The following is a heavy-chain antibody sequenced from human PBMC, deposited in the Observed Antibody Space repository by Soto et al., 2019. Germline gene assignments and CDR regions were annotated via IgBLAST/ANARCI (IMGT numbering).Heavy chain of an antibody. V-gene: IGHV1-18*04. CDR3: ARQAIKYYFDGGIYAQTPFFDN. D-gene: IGHD3-22*01. Sequence: ASVKVSCKASGYTFTSHVINWVRQAPGQGLEWMGWISTYNGNTHYAQNLQGRVSMTTDTSTTTAYMELRSLRSDDTAVYFCARQAIKYYFDGGIYAQTPFFDNWGQGTLVTVSS. CDR2: ISTYNGNT. CDR1: GYTFTSHV. J-gene: IGHJ4*02.